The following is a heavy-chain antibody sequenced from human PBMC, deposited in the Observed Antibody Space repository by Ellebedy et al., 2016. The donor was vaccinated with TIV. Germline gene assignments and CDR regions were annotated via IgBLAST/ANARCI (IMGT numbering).Heavy chain of an antibody. CDR3: ARAFYGDCWYFDL. J-gene: IGHJ2*01. CDR2: GWHDGTLR. Sequence: PGGSLRLSCTASGFTLGKYGLHWVRHAPGKRLEWVAIGWHDGTLRYYAESVKGRFTISKDDSKNTLYLQMNTLRAEDTALYYCARAFYGDCWYFDLWGRGTLVTVSS. CDR1: GFTLGKYG. V-gene: IGHV3-33*01. D-gene: IGHD4-17*01.